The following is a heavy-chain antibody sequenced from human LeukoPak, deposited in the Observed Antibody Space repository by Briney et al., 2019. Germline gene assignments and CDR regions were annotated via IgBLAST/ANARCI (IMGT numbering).Heavy chain of an antibody. CDR3: ASLDPNYYDSSGYYPFDY. CDR1: GFTFSSYS. Sequence: GGSLRLSCAASGFTFSSYSMNWVRQAPGKGLEWVSSISSSSSYIYYADSVKGRFTISRDNAKNSLYLQMNSLRAKDTAVYYCASLDPNYYDSSGYYPFDYWGQGTLVTVSS. V-gene: IGHV3-21*01. D-gene: IGHD3-22*01. CDR2: ISSSSSYI. J-gene: IGHJ4*02.